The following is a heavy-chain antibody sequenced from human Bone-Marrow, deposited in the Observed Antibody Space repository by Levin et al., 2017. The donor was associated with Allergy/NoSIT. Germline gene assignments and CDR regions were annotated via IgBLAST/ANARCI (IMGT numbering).Heavy chain of an antibody. CDR2: IYDGGDT. CDR1: GFPISHNY. J-gene: IGHJ4*02. Sequence: AGGSLRLSCVVSGFPISHNYMSWVRQAPGKGLECVSFIYDGGDTYYADSVKGRFTVSRDISKKTLYLQMNSLRAEDTAVYYCARGYSGSYYRLDYFDFWGQGTLVTVSS. CDR3: ARGYSGSYYRLDYFDF. V-gene: IGHV3-53*01. D-gene: IGHD1-26*01.